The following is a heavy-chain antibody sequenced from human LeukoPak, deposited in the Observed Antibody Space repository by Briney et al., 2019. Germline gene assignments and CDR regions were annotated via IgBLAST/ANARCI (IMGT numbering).Heavy chain of an antibody. CDR3: ARGVSMPYDY. Sequence: SGTLSLTCTVSGGSISSYYWSWIRQPPGKGLEWIGYIYYSGSTNYNPSLKSRVTISVDTSKNQFSLKLSSVTAADTAVYYCARGVSMPYDYWGQGTLVTVSS. D-gene: IGHD2/OR15-2a*01. V-gene: IGHV4-59*01. J-gene: IGHJ4*02. CDR1: GGSISSYY. CDR2: IYYSGST.